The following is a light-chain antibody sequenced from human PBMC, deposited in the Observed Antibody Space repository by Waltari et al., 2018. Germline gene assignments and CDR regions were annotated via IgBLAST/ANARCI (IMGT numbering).Light chain of an antibody. Sequence: SYVLTQPPSVSVAPGQTARITCGGNNIGSENVQWYQQRPGPAPVLVVYDDSDRPSGIPGRFAGSKSENTATLTISRVEAGDEADYYCQVWDSGSDVVVFGGGTKLTVL. CDR1: NIGSEN. J-gene: IGLJ2*01. V-gene: IGLV3-21*02. CDR3: QVWDSGSDVVV. CDR2: DDS.